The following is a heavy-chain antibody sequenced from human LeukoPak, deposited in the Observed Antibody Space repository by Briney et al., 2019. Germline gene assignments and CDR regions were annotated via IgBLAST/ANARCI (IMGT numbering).Heavy chain of an antibody. Sequence: SETLSLTCAVYGGSFSGYYWSWIRQPPGKGLEWIGEINHSGSTNYNPSLKSRVTISVDTSKNQFSLKLSSVTAADTAVYYCARGRDYGDYVGDLDYWGQGTLVTVSS. V-gene: IGHV4-34*01. CDR1: GGSFSGYY. CDR2: INHSGST. CDR3: ARGRDYGDYVGDLDY. D-gene: IGHD4-17*01. J-gene: IGHJ4*02.